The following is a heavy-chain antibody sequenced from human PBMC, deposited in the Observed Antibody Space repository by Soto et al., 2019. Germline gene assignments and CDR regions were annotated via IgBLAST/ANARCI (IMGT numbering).Heavy chain of an antibody. D-gene: IGHD3-3*01. Sequence: LSLTCTVSGGSISSSSYYWGWIRQPPGKGLEWIGSIYYSGSTYYNPSLKSRVTISVDTSKNQFSLKLSSVTAADTAVYYCARHRFLEWLLYDYWGQGTLVTVSS. CDR3: ARHRFLEWLLYDY. CDR1: GGSISSSSYY. V-gene: IGHV4-39*01. CDR2: IYYSGST. J-gene: IGHJ4*02.